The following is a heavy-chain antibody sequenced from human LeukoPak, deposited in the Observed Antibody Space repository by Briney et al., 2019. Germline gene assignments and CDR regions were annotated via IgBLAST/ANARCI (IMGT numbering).Heavy chain of an antibody. CDR3: ARDPSYSSSSGVDY. CDR1: GFTFSSYS. D-gene: IGHD6-6*01. J-gene: IGHJ4*02. CDR2: ISSSSSTI. Sequence: PGGSLRLSCAASGFTFSSYSMNWVRQAPGKGLEWVSYISSSSSTIYYADSVKGRFTISRDNAKNSLYLQMNSLRDEDTAVYYCARDPSYSSSSGVDYWGQGTLVTVSS. V-gene: IGHV3-48*02.